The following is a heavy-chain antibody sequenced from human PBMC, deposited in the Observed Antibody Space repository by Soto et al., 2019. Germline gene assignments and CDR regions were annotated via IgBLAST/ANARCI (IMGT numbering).Heavy chain of an antibody. CDR3: ASSGSGKSKLTPNY. CDR1: GFTVSSNY. D-gene: IGHD3-10*01. CDR2: IYSGGST. V-gene: IGHV3-66*01. J-gene: IGHJ4*02. Sequence: PGGSLRLSCAASGFTVSSNYMSWVRQAPGKGLEWVSVIYSGGSTYYADSVKGRFTISRDNSKNTLYLQMNSLRAEDTAVYYCASSGSGKSKLTPNYWGQGTLVTVSS.